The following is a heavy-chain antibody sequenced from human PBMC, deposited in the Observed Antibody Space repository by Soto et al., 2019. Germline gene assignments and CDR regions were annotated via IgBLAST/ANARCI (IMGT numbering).Heavy chain of an antibody. J-gene: IGHJ4*02. Sequence: PSETLSLTCTVSGGSISRGRYYWNWIRQHPGKGLEWIGYIYHSGNTYYNPSLKSRSSISLDTSKNQFSLKLDSVNVADTAVYYCSRIDHLFLELLFPDSWGQGTLVTVAS. V-gene: IGHV4-31*03. CDR3: SRIDHLFLELLFPDS. CDR1: GGSISRGRYY. D-gene: IGHD3-3*01. CDR2: IYHSGNT.